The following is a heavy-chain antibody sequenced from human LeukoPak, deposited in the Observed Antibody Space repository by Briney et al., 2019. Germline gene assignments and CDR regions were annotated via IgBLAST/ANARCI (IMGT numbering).Heavy chain of an antibody. CDR3: ARHRFTYYFESSGYHYGHEGFDY. CDR2: INHSGST. V-gene: IGHV4-34*01. Sequence: PSETLSLACAVYGGSFSGYYWSWIRQPPGKGLEWIGEINHSGSTNYNPSLKSRVTISVDTSKNQFSLKLSSVTAADTAVYYCARHRFTYYFESSGYHYGHEGFDYWGQGTRVTVSS. D-gene: IGHD3-22*01. J-gene: IGHJ4*02. CDR1: GGSFSGYY.